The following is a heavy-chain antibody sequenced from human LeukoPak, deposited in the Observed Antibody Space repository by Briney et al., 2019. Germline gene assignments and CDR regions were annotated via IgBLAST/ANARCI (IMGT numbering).Heavy chain of an antibody. CDR2: IYYSGST. D-gene: IGHD3-16*02. J-gene: IGHJ4*02. Sequence: SQSRSLTCTVSGRSIGSSSYYWGWIRQPPWNGLEWIGSIYYSGSTYYKPSLKSRVNISVDTSKNQFSLKLSSVTGADTAVYYCARTRRAEAYYDYVWGSYRPYFDYWGQGTLVTVSS. CDR3: ARTRRAEAYYDYVWGSYRPYFDY. V-gene: IGHV4-39*01. CDR1: GRSIGSSSYY.